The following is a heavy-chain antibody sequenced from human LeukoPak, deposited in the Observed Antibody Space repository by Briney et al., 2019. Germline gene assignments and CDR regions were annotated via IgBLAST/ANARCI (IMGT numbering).Heavy chain of an antibody. CDR1: GFSFSTYG. V-gene: IGHV3-33*01. CDR3: AREGSSTSCLDY. Sequence: GGSLRLSCAASGFSFSTYGMHWVRQAPGKGLEWVALIWNAGTNTYYADSVKGRFTIFRDNAKNSLYLQMNSLRAEDTAVYYCAREGSSTSCLDYWGQGTLVTVSS. D-gene: IGHD2-2*01. J-gene: IGHJ4*02. CDR2: IWNAGTNT.